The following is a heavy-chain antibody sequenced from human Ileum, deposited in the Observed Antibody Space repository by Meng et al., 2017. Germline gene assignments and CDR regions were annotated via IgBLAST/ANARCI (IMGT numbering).Heavy chain of an antibody. CDR1: GHLKQGFSL. CDR2: VSHTEDT. Sequence: GVGPGTEGPSEALSPPLHCSWGHLKQGFSLWDWFPPFPGRGLEWIGHVSHTEDTKYNPSLKSRVSISIDKSKNQISLKLTSVTAADTAVYYCARDLGSVWVLGDWGQGSLVTVSS. CDR3: ARDLGSVWVLGD. D-gene: IGHD3-16*01. V-gene: IGHV4-61*01. J-gene: IGHJ4*02.